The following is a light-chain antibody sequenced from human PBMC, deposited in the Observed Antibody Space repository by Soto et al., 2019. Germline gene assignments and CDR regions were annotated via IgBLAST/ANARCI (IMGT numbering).Light chain of an antibody. J-gene: IGKJ1*01. V-gene: IGKV1-33*01. CDR3: QQSDSTGTWT. CDR1: LDIRTH. CDR2: DAS. Sequence: DNQMTQSPSSLSASLGDRVTISFQASLDIRTHLNWYQQKPGKAPKLLIYDASNLETGVPSTFSGTGYGTDFTFTISSLQPEDFATYYCQQSDSTGTWTFGQGTKVDIK.